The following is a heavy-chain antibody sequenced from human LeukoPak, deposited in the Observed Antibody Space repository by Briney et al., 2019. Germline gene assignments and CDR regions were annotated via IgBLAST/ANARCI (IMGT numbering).Heavy chain of an antibody. D-gene: IGHD3-22*01. CDR1: GGSINSDPNY. J-gene: IGHJ2*01. CDR3: ARGTLFEDSSGYYYERKAFYWYFDL. Sequence: PSETLSLTCNVSGGSINSDPNYWGWIRQPSGKGLEWIGSIFYSGSAYYNPSLKSRVTMSVDTSKNQFSLKLSSVTAADTAVYYCARGTLFEDSSGYYYERKAFYWYFDLWGRGTLVTVSS. CDR2: IFYSGSA. V-gene: IGHV4-39*02.